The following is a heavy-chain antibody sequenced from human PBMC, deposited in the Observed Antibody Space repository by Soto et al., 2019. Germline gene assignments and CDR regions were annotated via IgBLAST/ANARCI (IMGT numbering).Heavy chain of an antibody. Sequence: PSETLSLTCTVSGGSISSGDYYWSWIRQPPGKGLEWIGYIYYSGSTYYNPSLKSRVTISVDTSKNQFSLKLSSVTAADTAVYYCARDSGYDPLRRLDDWGQGTLVTVSS. CDR3: ARDSGYDPLRRLDD. V-gene: IGHV4-30-4*01. CDR2: IYYSGST. J-gene: IGHJ4*02. CDR1: GGSISSGDYY. D-gene: IGHD5-12*01.